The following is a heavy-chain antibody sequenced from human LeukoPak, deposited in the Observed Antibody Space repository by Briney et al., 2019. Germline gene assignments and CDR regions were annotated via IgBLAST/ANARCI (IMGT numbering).Heavy chain of an antibody. D-gene: IGHD3-10*01. CDR3: ARGITMVRGTRYFDL. CDR1: GGSISSGGYY. CDR2: IYYSGST. Sequence: PSQTLSLTCTVSGGSISSGGYYWSWIRQPPGKGLEWIGYIYYSGSTNYNPSLKSRVTISVDTSKNQFSLKLSSVTAADTAVYYCARGITMVRGTRYFDLWGRGTLVTVSS. J-gene: IGHJ2*01. V-gene: IGHV4-61*08.